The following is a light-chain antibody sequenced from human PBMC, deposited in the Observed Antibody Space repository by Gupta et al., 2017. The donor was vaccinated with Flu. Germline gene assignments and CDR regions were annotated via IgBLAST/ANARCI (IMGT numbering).Light chain of an antibody. CDR3: HQYDTYPWT. V-gene: IGKV1-9*01. CDR1: QGSSSY. Sequence: IQLTQSPSFLSASVGDRVTITCRASQGSSSYLAWYQQKPGTAPKLLIYAASTLESGVPSRFSGSGAGTEFTLTISCLQPEDFATYYCHQYDTYPWTFGQGTKLEIK. CDR2: AAS. J-gene: IGKJ1*01.